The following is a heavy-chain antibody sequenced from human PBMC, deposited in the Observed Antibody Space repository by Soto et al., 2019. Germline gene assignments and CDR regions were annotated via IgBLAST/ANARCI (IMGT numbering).Heavy chain of an antibody. D-gene: IGHD1-26*01. CDR1: GYTFTGHN. J-gene: IGHJ4*02. V-gene: IGHV1-2*02. Sequence: QVQLVQSGAEVKKPGSSVKVSCKASGYTFTGHNMHWVRQAPGQGPEWMGWINPNSGGTNYAQKFQGRVTMTRDTSISTAYMELSSLRSDDTAVYYCARDSYSGSYYYWGQGTLVTVSS. CDR2: INPNSGGT. CDR3: ARDSYSGSYYY.